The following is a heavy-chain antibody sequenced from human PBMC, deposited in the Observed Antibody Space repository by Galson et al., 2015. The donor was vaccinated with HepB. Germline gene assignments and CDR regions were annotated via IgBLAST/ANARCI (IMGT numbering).Heavy chain of an antibody. Sequence: SVKVSCKASGGTFTSYGISWVRQAPGQGLEWMGWISAYNGNTNYAQKLQGRVTMTTDTSTSTAYMELRSLRSDDTAVYYCAREADTKLWPSYADYWGQGTLVTVSS. CDR2: ISAYNGNT. CDR1: GGTFTSYG. V-gene: IGHV1-18*01. J-gene: IGHJ4*02. CDR3: AREADTKLWPSYADY. D-gene: IGHD5-18*01.